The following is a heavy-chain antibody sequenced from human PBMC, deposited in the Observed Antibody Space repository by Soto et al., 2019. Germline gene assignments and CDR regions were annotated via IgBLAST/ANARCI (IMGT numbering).Heavy chain of an antibody. D-gene: IGHD3-22*01. CDR2: ISGSGGST. Sequence: GSLRLSCAASGFTFNSYALSCVRQAPGKGLEWVSAISGSGGSTYYADSVKGRFTISRDNSKNTLYLQMNSLRAEDTAVYYCANSYDSSGYPFAYWGQGTLVTVSS. CDR3: ANSYDSSGYPFAY. CDR1: GFTFNSYA. J-gene: IGHJ4*02. V-gene: IGHV3-23*01.